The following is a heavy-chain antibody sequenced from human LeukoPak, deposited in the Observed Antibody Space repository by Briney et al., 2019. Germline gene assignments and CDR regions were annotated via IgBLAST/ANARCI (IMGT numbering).Heavy chain of an antibody. V-gene: IGHV1-18*01. D-gene: IGHD5-18*01. CDR1: CYTFTSYG. Sequence: ASVKISCQASCYTFTSYGISWVRQAPRQGLEWMGWISAYNGNTNYAQKLQGRVTMTTDTSTSTAYMELRSLRSDDTAVYYCARERDTAMVFYYYGMDVWGQGTTVTVSS. CDR2: ISAYNGNT. J-gene: IGHJ6*02. CDR3: ARERDTAMVFYYYGMDV.